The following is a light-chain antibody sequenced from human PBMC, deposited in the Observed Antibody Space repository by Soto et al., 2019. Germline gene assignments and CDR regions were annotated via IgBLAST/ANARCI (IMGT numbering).Light chain of an antibody. CDR2: GAS. CDR1: QGISSY. Sequence: VIWMTQSPSLLSASTGDRFTISCRMSQGISSYLAWYQHKPGQAPRLLIFGASERATGIPDRFSGSGSGTDFTLTISRLEPEDFAVYYCQQYVTPPFTFGPGTKVDI. J-gene: IGKJ3*01. V-gene: IGKV1D-8*03. CDR3: QQYVTPPFT.